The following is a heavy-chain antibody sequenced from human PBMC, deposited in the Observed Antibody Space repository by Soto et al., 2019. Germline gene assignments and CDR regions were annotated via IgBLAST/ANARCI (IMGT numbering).Heavy chain of an antibody. Sequence: EVRLLESGGGLIQPGGSLRLPCAASGFTFSSYVMSWVRQAPGTGLEWVSGISGSGTNTYYADSVKGRFTISRDNSKNTLYLQMTSLRAEDTAEYYCAKDNSPYSGYNSFDYWGEGTLVTVSS. D-gene: IGHD5-12*01. CDR1: GFTFSSYV. J-gene: IGHJ4*02. V-gene: IGHV3-23*01. CDR3: AKDNSPYSGYNSFDY. CDR2: ISGSGTNT.